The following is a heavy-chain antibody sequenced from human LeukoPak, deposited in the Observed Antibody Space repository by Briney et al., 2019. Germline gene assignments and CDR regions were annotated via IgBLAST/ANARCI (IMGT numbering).Heavy chain of an antibody. V-gene: IGHV4-59*01. J-gene: IGHJ4*02. D-gene: IGHD1-26*01. CDR2: IYYSGST. CDR1: GGSISSYY. CDR3: ARARSASYYY. Sequence: SETLSLTCTVSGGSISSYYWSWIRQSPGKGLEWIGYIYYSGSTNYNPSLKSRVTISVDTSKNQFSLKLSSVTAADTAVYYCARARSASYYYWGQGTLVTVSS.